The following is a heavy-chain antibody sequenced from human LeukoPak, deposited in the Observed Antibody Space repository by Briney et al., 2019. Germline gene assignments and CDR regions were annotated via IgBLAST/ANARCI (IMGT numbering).Heavy chain of an antibody. J-gene: IGHJ4*02. V-gene: IGHV4-61*01. D-gene: IGHD5-18*01. CDR2: IYNSENT. CDR3: ARGARGYSYG. CDR1: GGSVSSGSYY. Sequence: PSETLSLTCTVSGGSVSSGSYYWSWIRQSPGKGLEWIGYIYNSENTNYNPSLKSRVTISVDTSKNQFSLKLSSMTAADTAVYYCARGARGYSYGWGQGTLVTVSS.